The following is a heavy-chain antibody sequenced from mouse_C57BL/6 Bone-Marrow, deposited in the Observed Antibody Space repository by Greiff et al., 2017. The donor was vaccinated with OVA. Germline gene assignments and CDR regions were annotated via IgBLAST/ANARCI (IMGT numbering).Heavy chain of an antibody. D-gene: IGHD1-1*02. CDR1: GFSLTSYG. V-gene: IGHV2-5*01. J-gene: IGHJ1*03. CDR3: AKRNPGVAPYFDV. CDR2: IWRGGST. Sequence: VQRVESGPGLVQPSQSLSITCTVSGFSLTSYGVHWVRQSPGKGLEWLGVIWRGGSTDYNAAFMSRLSITKDNSKSQVFFKMNSLQADDTAIYYCAKRNPGVAPYFDVWGTGTTVTVSS.